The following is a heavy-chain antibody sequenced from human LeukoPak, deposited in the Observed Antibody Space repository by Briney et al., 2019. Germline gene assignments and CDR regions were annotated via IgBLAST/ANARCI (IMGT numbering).Heavy chain of an antibody. CDR3: ARGGTHDAFDI. V-gene: IGHV3-30-3*01. CDR1: GFTFENYA. Sequence: GGSLRLSWAASGFTFENYAIHGVRQAQARGLEGVALISYDGSNKYYADSVKGRFTISRDNSKNTLYLQINSLRAEDTAVYYCARGGTHDAFDIWGQGTMVTVS. CDR2: ISYDGSNK. J-gene: IGHJ3*02.